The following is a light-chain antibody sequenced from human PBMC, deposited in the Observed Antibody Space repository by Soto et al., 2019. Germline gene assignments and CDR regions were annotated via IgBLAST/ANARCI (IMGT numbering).Light chain of an antibody. CDR2: KDI. V-gene: IGLV3-25*03. Sequence: SYELTQPPSVSVSPGQTARITCSGDALPKQYAYWYQQKSGQAPVLVIYKDIERPSGIPDRISGSSSGTTVTLTISGVQAEDEADYYCQSADSSGTYEVFGGGTKLT. CDR3: QSADSSGTYEV. J-gene: IGLJ3*02. CDR1: ALPKQY.